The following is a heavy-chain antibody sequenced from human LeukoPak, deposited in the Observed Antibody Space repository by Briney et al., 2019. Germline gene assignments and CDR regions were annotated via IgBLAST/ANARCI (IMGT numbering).Heavy chain of an antibody. Sequence: GGSLRLSCAASGFTFDDYGMSWVRQAPGKGLEWVSGINWNGGSTGYADSVKGRFTISRDNSKNTLYLQMNSLRAEDTAVYYCARDHITYDSYYMDVWGKGTTVTVSS. D-gene: IGHD3-9*01. CDR1: GFTFDDYG. J-gene: IGHJ6*03. CDR3: ARDHITYDSYYMDV. CDR2: INWNGGST. V-gene: IGHV3-20*04.